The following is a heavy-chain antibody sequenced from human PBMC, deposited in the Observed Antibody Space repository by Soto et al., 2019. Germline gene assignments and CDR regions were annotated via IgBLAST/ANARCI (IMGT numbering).Heavy chain of an antibody. Sequence: SETLSLTCTVSDGSVSSSNYCWAWIRQPPGKGLEWVGRFCDSGDTNYNPSLTSRVTISIDMSKSQFSLKLNSVNAADTAVYYCARGPGIAAANRYYYYGMDVWGQGTTVTVSS. CDR2: FCDSGDT. V-gene: IGHV4-61*01. CDR1: DGSVSSSNYC. CDR3: ARGPGIAAANRYYYYGMDV. D-gene: IGHD6-13*01. J-gene: IGHJ6*02.